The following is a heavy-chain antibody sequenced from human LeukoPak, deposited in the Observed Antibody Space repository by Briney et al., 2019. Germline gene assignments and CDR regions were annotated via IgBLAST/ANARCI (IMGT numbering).Heavy chain of an antibody. D-gene: IGHD3-3*01. CDR3: ARVQIYDFWSGSNYYYYGMDV. J-gene: IGHJ6*02. V-gene: IGHV4-34*01. CDR2: INHSGST. CDR1: GGSFSGYY. Sequence: SETLSLTCAVYGGSFSGYYWSWIRQPPGKGLEWIGEINHSGSTSYNPSLKSRVTISVDTSKNQFSLKLSSVTAADTAVYYCARVQIYDFWSGSNYYYYGMDVWGQGTTVTVSS.